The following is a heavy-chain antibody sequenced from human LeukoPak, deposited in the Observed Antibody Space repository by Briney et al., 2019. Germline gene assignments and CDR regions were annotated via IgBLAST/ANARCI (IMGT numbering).Heavy chain of an antibody. CDR2: TSYDGSNK. Sequence: PGGSLRLSCAASGFTFSSYAMHWVRRAPGKGLEWVAVTSYDGSNKYYADSVKGRFTVSRDNSKNTLYLQMNSLRAEDTAVYYCARGYYYLSGSYYSPQFDPWGQGTLVTVSS. V-gene: IGHV3-30*04. CDR1: GFTFSSYA. CDR3: ARGYYYLSGSYYSPQFDP. D-gene: IGHD3-10*01. J-gene: IGHJ5*02.